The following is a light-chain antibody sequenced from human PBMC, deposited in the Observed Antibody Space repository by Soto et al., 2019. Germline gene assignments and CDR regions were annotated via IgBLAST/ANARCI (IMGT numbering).Light chain of an antibody. CDR3: QQYYNTPLT. CDR1: QSGSYNANNVTV. J-gene: IGKJ4*01. CDR2: WAA. V-gene: IGKV4-1*01. Sequence: DIARTQSPDSLAVSLGERANINCKSSQSGSYNANNVTVLALYQQKPGQPPTLLIYWAATRDFGVPDRFSGSGSGTDFTLTISSLQSEDVAFYDCQQYYNTPLTFGAGPKVDIK.